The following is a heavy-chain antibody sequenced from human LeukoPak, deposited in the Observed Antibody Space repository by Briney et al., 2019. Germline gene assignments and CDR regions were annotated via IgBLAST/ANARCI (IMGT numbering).Heavy chain of an antibody. D-gene: IGHD1-26*01. CDR1: GFTFSSYA. J-gene: IGHJ4*02. CDR2: ISGSGDST. V-gene: IGHV3-23*01. CDR3: AKASGSRPL. Sequence: GGSLRLSCAASGFTFSSYAMSWARQAPGKGLEWVSAISGSGDSTYYADSDSVKGRFSISRDNTKNTLYLQMNSLRADDTAVYYCAKASGSRPLWGQGTLVTVSS.